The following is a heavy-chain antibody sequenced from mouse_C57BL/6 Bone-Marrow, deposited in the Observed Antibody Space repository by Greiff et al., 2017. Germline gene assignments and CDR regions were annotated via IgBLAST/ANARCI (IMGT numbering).Heavy chain of an antibody. Sequence: QVQLQQPGAELVKPGASVKLSCKASGYIFTSYWMQWVKQRPGQGLEWIGEIDPSDSYTNYNQKFKGKATLTVDTSYSTAYMQLSSLTSEDSAVYYCAREGLSGFAYWGQGTLVTVSA. D-gene: IGHD2-4*01. J-gene: IGHJ3*01. CDR3: AREGLSGFAY. CDR1: GYIFTSYW. CDR2: IDPSDSYT. V-gene: IGHV1-50*01.